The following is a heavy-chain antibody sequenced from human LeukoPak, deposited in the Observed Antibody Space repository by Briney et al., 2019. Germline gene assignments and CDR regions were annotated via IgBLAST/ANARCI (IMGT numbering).Heavy chain of an antibody. CDR2: FSGSGGST. D-gene: IGHD3-3*01. Sequence: GGSLRLSCAASGFTFSSFAMSWVRQAPGKGLEWVSAFSGSGGSTYYADSVKGRFSISRDNSKNTLYLQMNSLRAEDTAVYYCARDRITDFWSGYYTNYFDYWGQGTLVTVSS. CDR3: ARDRITDFWSGYYTNYFDY. CDR1: GFTFSSFA. V-gene: IGHV3-23*01. J-gene: IGHJ4*02.